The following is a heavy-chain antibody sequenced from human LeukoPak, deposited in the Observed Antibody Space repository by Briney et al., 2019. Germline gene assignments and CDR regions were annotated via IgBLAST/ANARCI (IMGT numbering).Heavy chain of an antibody. CDR2: NNGDGSTT. V-gene: IGHV3-74*01. CDR3: ARDPRNVGLAP. CDR1: GFSLSGYW. D-gene: IGHD2-15*01. Sequence: GGSLRLSCVASGFSLSGYWMYWVRQAPGKGLVYISRNNGDGSTTNYADVVKGRFTMSRDNAKNTLYLQMNSLRVEDTAVYYCARDPRNVGLAPWGQGTLVTVSS. J-gene: IGHJ5*02.